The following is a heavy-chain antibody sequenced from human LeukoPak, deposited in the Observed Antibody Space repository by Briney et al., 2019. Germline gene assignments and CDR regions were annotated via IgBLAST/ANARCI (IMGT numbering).Heavy chain of an antibody. CDR2: IKQDGSQK. CDR3: ARAKPADFDL. CDR1: GFTFSSYW. Sequence: GGSLRLSCAASGFTFSSYWMSWVRQAPGKGLEWVANIKQDGSQKYYVDSVKGRFSISRDNAKNSLYLQMNNLRADDTAVYHCARAKPADFDLWGRGTLVTVSS. V-gene: IGHV3-7*01. J-gene: IGHJ2*01.